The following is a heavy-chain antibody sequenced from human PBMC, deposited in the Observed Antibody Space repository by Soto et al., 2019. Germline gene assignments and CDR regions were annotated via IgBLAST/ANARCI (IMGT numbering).Heavy chain of an antibody. J-gene: IGHJ4*02. Sequence: PGGSLRLSCAASGFTFSYYAMHWVRQAPGKGPEWVAVTSYDESQKYYADSVEGRFTISRDNSKNTLYLQMNSLRGEDTAVYYCAREDYGNYYFDYWGQGTLVTVSS. CDR3: AREDYGNYYFDY. CDR1: GFTFSYYA. V-gene: IGHV3-30-3*01. CDR2: TSYDESQK. D-gene: IGHD4-17*01.